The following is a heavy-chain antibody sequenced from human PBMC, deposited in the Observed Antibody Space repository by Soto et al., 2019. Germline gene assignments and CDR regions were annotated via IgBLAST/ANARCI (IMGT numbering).Heavy chain of an antibody. CDR1: GGTFSSYA. D-gene: IGHD6-19*01. CDR2: IIPIFGTA. J-gene: IGHJ6*02. CDR3: ASRTTTGYSSGWYSFYYYGIDV. Sequence: QVQLVQSGAEVKKPGSSVKVSCKASGGTFSSYAISWVRQAPGQGLEWMGGIIPIFGTANYAQKFQGRVTITADESKSTAYMELSSRRSEDTAVYYCASRTTTGYSSGWYSFYYYGIDVWGQGNTGTVSS. V-gene: IGHV1-69*01.